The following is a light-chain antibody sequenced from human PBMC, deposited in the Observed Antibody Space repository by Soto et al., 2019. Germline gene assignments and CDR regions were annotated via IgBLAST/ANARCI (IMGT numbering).Light chain of an antibody. CDR3: QQLNSYPGT. V-gene: IGKV1-9*01. CDR2: AAS. CDR1: QGISSY. Sequence: DIQLTQSPSVLSASVGDRVTITCRASQGISSYLAWYQQKAGQAPKLLIYAASTLQSGVPSSFSGSGSGTEFPLSISNLQHEDFATYYCQQLNSYPGTFGPGTKGDIK. J-gene: IGKJ3*01.